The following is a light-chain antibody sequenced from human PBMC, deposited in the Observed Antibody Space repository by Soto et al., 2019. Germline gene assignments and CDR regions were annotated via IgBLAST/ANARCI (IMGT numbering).Light chain of an antibody. CDR2: AAS. V-gene: IGKV1-39*01. CDR3: QQLNSYPIT. J-gene: IGKJ5*01. Sequence: DIQMTQSPSSLSASVGDRVGITCLASQSISNYLNWYQQKPGKAPKLLIYAASTLQSGVPSRFSGSGSGTDFTLTISRLQTEDFATYDCQQLNSYPITFGQGTRLEIK. CDR1: QSISNY.